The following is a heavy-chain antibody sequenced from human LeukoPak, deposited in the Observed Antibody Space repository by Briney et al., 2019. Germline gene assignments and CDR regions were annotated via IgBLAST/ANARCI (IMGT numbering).Heavy chain of an antibody. CDR3: ARDSGEEQQVVGALFY. J-gene: IGHJ4*02. CDR2: IIPILGTA. CDR1: VGTISSYA. Sequence: SVNVSCTASVGTISSYAISWGRQAPGQGLEWMGGIIPILGTANYAQKFQGRVTITADESTSTAYMEWSSLRAEDTAVYYCARDSGEEQQVVGALFYWGQGTLVTVSS. D-gene: IGHD6-13*01. V-gene: IGHV1-69*01.